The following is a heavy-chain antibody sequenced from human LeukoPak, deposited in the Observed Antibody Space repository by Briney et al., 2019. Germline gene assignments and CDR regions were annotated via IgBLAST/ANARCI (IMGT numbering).Heavy chain of an antibody. CDR3: ARAVDVADY. Sequence: GGSLKPSCVASGFIFTDQWKSWVRQAPGKGLDWVANIKEDERAKFYADSVSGRFTISRDNAKNSVYLEMNNLRVEDTAVYYCARAVDVADYWGRGTLVTVSS. CDR1: GFIFTDQW. J-gene: IGHJ4*02. D-gene: IGHD3-16*01. CDR2: IKEDERAK. V-gene: IGHV3-7*02.